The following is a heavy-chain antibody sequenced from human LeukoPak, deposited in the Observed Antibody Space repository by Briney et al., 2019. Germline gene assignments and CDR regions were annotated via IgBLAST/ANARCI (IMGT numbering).Heavy chain of an antibody. CDR3: ASMEVNDYGDYIDY. CDR2: MYYSGST. D-gene: IGHD4-17*01. CDR1: GGSISSSGYY. J-gene: IGHJ4*02. V-gene: IGHV4-39*07. Sequence: PSETLSLTCTVSGGSISSSGYYWGWIRQPPGKGLEWIGSMYYSGSTNYNPSLKSRVTISVDTSKNQFSLKLSSVTAADTAVYYCASMEVNDYGDYIDYWGQGTLVTVSS.